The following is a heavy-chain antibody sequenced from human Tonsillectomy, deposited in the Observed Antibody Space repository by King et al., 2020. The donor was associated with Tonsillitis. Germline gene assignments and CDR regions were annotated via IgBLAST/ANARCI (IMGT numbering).Heavy chain of an antibody. J-gene: IGHJ4*02. CDR1: GFTFSDYW. CDR3: VRDDGKTPSAFDY. D-gene: IGHD4-23*01. V-gene: IGHV3-7*03. CDR2: IKGDGSKR. Sequence: VQLVESGGDLVQPAGSLRLSCVASGFTFSDYWMAWVRQAPGKGLEWVADIKGDGSKRYYVDSVKGRFTISRDNAKNSLYLQMNSLRAEDTAIYYCVRDDGKTPSAFDYWGQGTLVTVSS.